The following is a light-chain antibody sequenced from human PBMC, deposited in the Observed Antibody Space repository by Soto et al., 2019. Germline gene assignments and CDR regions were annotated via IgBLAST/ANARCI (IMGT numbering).Light chain of an antibody. CDR1: ENVRTF. J-gene: IGKJ1*01. Sequence: EIVMTQSPATLSVSPGERATLSCRASENVRTFVDWYQQKPGQAPRLLIYGASNRATDILARFSGSGSGTDFTLTISNLEPEDFAVYYCQQHSHWPPWTFGQGTKVDIK. V-gene: IGKV3-11*01. CDR3: QQHSHWPPWT. CDR2: GAS.